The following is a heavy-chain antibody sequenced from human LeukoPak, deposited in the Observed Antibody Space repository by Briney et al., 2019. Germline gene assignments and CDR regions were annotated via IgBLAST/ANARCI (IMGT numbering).Heavy chain of an antibody. CDR3: ARGAYSSGWPVFDY. D-gene: IGHD6-19*01. J-gene: IGHJ4*02. V-gene: IGHV3-7*01. CDR1: GFTFSSYW. Sequence: GGSLRLSCAASGFTFSSYWMSWVRQAPGKGLEWVANINQDGSEKDYVDSVKGRFTISRDNAKNSLYLQMNSLRAEDTAVYYCARGAYSSGWPVFDYWGQGTLVTVSS. CDR2: INQDGSEK.